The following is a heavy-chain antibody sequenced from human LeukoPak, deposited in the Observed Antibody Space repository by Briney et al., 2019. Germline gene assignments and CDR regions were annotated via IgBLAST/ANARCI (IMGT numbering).Heavy chain of an antibody. CDR3: ARHEKPLDAFDI. J-gene: IGHJ3*02. CDR2: IYYSGNT. CDR1: GGSISSYY. V-gene: IGHV4-59*08. Sequence: SGTLSLTCTVSGGSISSYYWSWIRQPPGKGLEWIGYIYYSGNTNYNPSLKSRVTISVDTSKNQFSLKLSSVTAADTAVYYCARHEKPLDAFDIWGQGTMATVSS.